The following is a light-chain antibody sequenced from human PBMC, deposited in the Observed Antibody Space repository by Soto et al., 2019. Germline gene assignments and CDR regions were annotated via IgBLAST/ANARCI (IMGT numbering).Light chain of an antibody. CDR3: QQYNVWPLT. CDR1: QSVSSN. J-gene: IGKJ4*01. Sequence: EIVMTQSPATLSVSPGERATLSCRASQSVSSNLAWYQQKPGQTPKLLIYVASTRATGIPARFSGSGSVTEFTLTISSLQSEDFAVYYCQQYNVWPLTFGGGTNVEFK. V-gene: IGKV3-15*01. CDR2: VAS.